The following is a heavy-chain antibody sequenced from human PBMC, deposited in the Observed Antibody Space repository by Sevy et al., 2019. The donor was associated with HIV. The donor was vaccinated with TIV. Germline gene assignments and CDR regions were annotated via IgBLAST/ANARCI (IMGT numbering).Heavy chain of an antibody. CDR3: TRVQVTISAYFYFGMDV. J-gene: IGHJ6*02. Sequence: GGSLRLSCTGSGFTFGDYAVSWLRQAPGKGLEWVGFIRSKTYGGTTEYAASVKGRFTISREESKSIAYLQMNSLKTEDTAVYYCTRVQVTISAYFYFGMDVWGQGTTVTVSS. CDR1: GFTFGDYA. CDR2: IRSKTYGGTT. V-gene: IGHV3-49*03. D-gene: IGHD2-21*01.